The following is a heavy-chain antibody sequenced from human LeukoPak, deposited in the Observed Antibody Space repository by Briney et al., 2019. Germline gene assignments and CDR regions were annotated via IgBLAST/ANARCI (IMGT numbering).Heavy chain of an antibody. V-gene: IGHV3-21*01. CDR1: GFTFSSYS. J-gene: IGHJ4*02. CDR2: ISSSSSYI. CDR3: ASMSSPPSHFDY. Sequence: GGSLRLSCAASGFTFSSYSMNWVRQAPGKGLEWVSSISSSSSYIYYADSVKGRFTISRDNAKNSLYLQMNSLRTEDTAVYYCASMSSPPSHFDYWGQGTLVTVSS. D-gene: IGHD6-19*01.